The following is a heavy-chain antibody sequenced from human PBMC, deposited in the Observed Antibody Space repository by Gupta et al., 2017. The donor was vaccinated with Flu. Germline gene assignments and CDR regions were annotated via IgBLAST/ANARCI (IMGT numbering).Heavy chain of an antibody. J-gene: IGHJ4*02. V-gene: IGHV3-7*01. CDR2: IKEDGSVK. CDR3: ARNRGWEQFDY. D-gene: IGHD5-24*01. Sequence: EVHLVEPGGGLVKTGGSLSLSCAASGLTFSNYWMDWVRQAPGKGLEWVANIKEDGSVKNYVDTVKGRFTISRDNGKNSVYFQMNALRPEDTAVDYCARNRGWEQFDYWGQGALVTVS. CDR1: GLTFSNYW.